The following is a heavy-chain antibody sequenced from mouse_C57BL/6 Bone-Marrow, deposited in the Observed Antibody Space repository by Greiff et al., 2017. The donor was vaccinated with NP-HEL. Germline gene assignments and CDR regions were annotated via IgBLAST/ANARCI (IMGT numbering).Heavy chain of an antibody. V-gene: IGHV5-6*01. J-gene: IGHJ4*01. CDR3: ARRGLLLRYHYAMDY. CDR2: ISSGGSYT. Sequence: EVQRVESGGDLVKPGGSLKLSCAASGFTFSSYGMSWVRQTPDKRLEWVATISSGGSYTYYPDSVKGRFTISRDNAKNTLYLQMSSLKSEDTAMYYCARRGLLLRYHYAMDYWGQGTSVTVSS. CDR1: GFTFSSYG. D-gene: IGHD1-1*01.